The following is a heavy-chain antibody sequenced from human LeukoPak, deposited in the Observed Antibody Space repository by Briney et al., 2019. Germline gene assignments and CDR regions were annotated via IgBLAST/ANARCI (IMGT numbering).Heavy chain of an antibody. Sequence: KASQTLSLTCTVSGGSISSGDYYWSWIRQPPGKGLEWIGYIYYSGSTNYNPSLKSRVTISVDTSKNQFSLKLSSVTAADTAVYYCARKYDFWSGALFDYWGQGTLVTVSS. CDR1: GGSISSGDYY. V-gene: IGHV4-30-4*01. D-gene: IGHD3-3*01. CDR2: IYYSGST. J-gene: IGHJ4*02. CDR3: ARKYDFWSGALFDY.